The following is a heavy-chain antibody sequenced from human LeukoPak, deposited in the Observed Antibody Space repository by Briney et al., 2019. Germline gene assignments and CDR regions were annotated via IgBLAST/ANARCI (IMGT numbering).Heavy chain of an antibody. CDR3: ARDSGSLAVAGTNFDY. V-gene: IGHV3-48*01. D-gene: IGHD6-19*01. Sequence: AGGSLRLSCAASGFTFSSYSMNWVRQAPGKGLEWVSYISSSSSTIYYADSVKGRFTISRDNAKNSLYLQMNSLRAEDTAVYYCARDSGSLAVAGTNFDYWGQGTLVTVSS. J-gene: IGHJ4*02. CDR2: ISSSSSTI. CDR1: GFTFSSYS.